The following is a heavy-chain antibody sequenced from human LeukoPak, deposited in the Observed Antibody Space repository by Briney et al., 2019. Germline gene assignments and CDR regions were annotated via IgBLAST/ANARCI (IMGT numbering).Heavy chain of an antibody. CDR3: ARLTVTTNYYYGMDV. J-gene: IGHJ6*04. V-gene: IGHV4-39*07. CDR1: GGSISSSSYY. D-gene: IGHD4-17*01. Sequence: SETLSLTCTVSGGSISSSSYYWGWIRQPPGKGLEWIGSIYYSGSTYYNPSLKSRVTISVDTSKNQFSLKLSSVTAADTAVYYCARLTVTTNYYYGMDVWGKGTTVTVSS. CDR2: IYYSGST.